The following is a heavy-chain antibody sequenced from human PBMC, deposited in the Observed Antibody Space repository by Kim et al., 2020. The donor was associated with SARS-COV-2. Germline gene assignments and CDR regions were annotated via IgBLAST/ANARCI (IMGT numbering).Heavy chain of an antibody. CDR1: GGSISSTNW. CDR3: ARVVAVAGVIYYGMDV. Sequence: SETLSLTCAVSGGSISSTNWWSWVRQPPVKGLEWIGEIYHSGSTKYNPSLKSRVTISVDKSKNQFSLKLSSVTAADTAVYYCARVVAVAGVIYYGMDVWGQGTTVAVSS. CDR2: IYHSGST. J-gene: IGHJ6*02. V-gene: IGHV4-4*02. D-gene: IGHD6-19*01.